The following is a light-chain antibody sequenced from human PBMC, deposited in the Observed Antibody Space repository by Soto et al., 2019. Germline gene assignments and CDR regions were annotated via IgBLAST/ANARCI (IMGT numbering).Light chain of an antibody. Sequence: EIVMTQSPATLSVSPGERATLSCRASQSVSSNLAWYQQKPGQAPRLLIYGASTRATGIPARLSGSGSGTEFTLTISRLQSEGFAVYYCQQYNSWPPGSFGQGTRLEIK. J-gene: IGKJ5*01. CDR2: GAS. CDR3: QQYNSWPPGS. V-gene: IGKV3-15*01. CDR1: QSVSSN.